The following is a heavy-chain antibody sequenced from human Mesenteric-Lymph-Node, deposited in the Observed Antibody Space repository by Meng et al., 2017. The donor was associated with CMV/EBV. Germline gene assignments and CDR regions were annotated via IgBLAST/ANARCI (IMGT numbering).Heavy chain of an antibody. CDR2: IRYDGTDK. J-gene: IGHJ6*02. V-gene: IGHV3-30*02. CDR1: GFTFSSFG. CDR3: AKDYYYFAMDV. Sequence: GGSLRLSCAVSGFTFSSFGMHWVRQAPGMGLEWVACIRYDGTDKYYTDSVKGRFTISRDNSNNMLYLQMNSLRADDTALYYCAKDYYYFAMDVWGQGTTVTVSS.